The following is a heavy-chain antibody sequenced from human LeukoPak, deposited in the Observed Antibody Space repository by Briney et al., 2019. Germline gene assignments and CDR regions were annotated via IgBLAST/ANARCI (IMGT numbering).Heavy chain of an antibody. Sequence: PSETLSLTCTASGGSISSSSYYWGWIRQPPGKGLEWIGSIYYSGSTYYNPSLKSRVTISVDTSRNQFSLKLSSVTAADTAVYYRARLWDYWGQGTLVTVSS. D-gene: IGHD2-21*01. CDR2: IYYSGST. CDR3: ARLWDY. V-gene: IGHV4-39*01. CDR1: GGSISSSSYY. J-gene: IGHJ4*02.